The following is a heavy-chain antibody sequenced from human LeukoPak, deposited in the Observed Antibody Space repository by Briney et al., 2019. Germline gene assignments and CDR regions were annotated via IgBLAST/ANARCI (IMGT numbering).Heavy chain of an antibody. CDR2: ISWNGNSI. CDR3: ATDRATQYFDY. Sequence: GRSLRLSCAASGFSFDDYAMHWVRQAPGKGLEWVSAISWNGNSIVYADSVKGRFTISRDNSRNTLFLQMNSLRAEDTAVYYCATDRATQYFDYWGQGTLVSVSS. V-gene: IGHV3-9*01. J-gene: IGHJ4*02. D-gene: IGHD2-15*01. CDR1: GFSFDDYA.